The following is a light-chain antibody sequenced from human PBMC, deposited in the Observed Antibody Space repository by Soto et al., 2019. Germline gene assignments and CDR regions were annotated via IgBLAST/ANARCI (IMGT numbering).Light chain of an antibody. CDR1: QSVSSY. V-gene: IGKV3-11*01. CDR2: DAS. Sequence: EIVLTQSPATLSLSPGERATLSCRASQSVSSYLAWYQQKPGRAPRLLIYDASKRATGIPARFSGSGSGTGFTLTISSLEPEEFAVYYCQQRSKWPITVGQGTRLEIK. J-gene: IGKJ5*01. CDR3: QQRSKWPIT.